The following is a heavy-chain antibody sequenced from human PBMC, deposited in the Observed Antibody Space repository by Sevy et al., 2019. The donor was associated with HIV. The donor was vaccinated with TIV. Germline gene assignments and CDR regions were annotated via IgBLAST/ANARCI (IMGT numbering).Heavy chain of an antibody. Sequence: GGSLRLSCAASGFTFSSYWMHWVRQAPGKGLVWVSRINSDGSSTSYADSVKGRFTISRDNAKNTLYLQMNSLRAEDTAVSYCARVGLYYYDSSGYSLPSSYYYYGMDDWGQGTTVTVSS. CDR1: GFTFSSYW. CDR3: ARVGLYYYDSSGYSLPSSYYYYGMDD. V-gene: IGHV3-74*01. CDR2: INSDGSST. D-gene: IGHD3-22*01. J-gene: IGHJ6*02.